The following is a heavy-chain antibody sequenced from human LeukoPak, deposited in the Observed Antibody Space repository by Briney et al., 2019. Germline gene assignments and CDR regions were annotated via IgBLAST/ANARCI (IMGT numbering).Heavy chain of an antibody. V-gene: IGHV4-31*03. CDR3: ARGSMMGLRFMQWPEINWFDP. Sequence: PSQTLSLTCTVSGGSISSGGYYWSWIRQHPGKGLEWIGDIYYSGSTYYNPSLKSRVTISVDTSKNQFSLKLSSVTAADTAVYYCARGSMMGLRFMQWPEINWFDPWGQGTLVTVSS. D-gene: IGHD3-3*01. J-gene: IGHJ5*02. CDR2: IYYSGST. CDR1: GGSISSGGYY.